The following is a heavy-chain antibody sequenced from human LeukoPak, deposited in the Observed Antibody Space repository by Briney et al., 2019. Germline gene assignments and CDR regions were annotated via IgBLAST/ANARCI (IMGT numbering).Heavy chain of an antibody. CDR3: ARQYSGSYY. V-gene: IGHV4-39*01. J-gene: IGHJ4*02. CDR2: IHNSGST. D-gene: IGHD1-26*01. Sequence: SETLSLTCTVSGGSISSSAYHWGWIRQPPGKGLEWIGSIHNSGSTYYNPSLKSRVTISVRTSKNQFSLKLSSVTAADTAVYYCARQYSGSYYWGQGTLVTVSS. CDR1: GGSISSSAYH.